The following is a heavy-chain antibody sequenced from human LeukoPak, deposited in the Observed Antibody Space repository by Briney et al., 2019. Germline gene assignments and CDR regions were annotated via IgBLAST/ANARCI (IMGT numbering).Heavy chain of an antibody. D-gene: IGHD5-24*01. J-gene: IGHJ4*02. CDR1: GFTFDDYT. Sequence: GGSLRLSCAASGFTFDDYTMHWVRQAPGKALEWVSLIGWDGGGTFYADSVKGRFTISRDNSKNSLYLQMNSLRTEDTALYFCAKDKSGDGYNIYFDYWGEGTLVTVSS. CDR3: AKDKSGDGYNIYFDY. CDR2: IGWDGGGT. V-gene: IGHV3-43*01.